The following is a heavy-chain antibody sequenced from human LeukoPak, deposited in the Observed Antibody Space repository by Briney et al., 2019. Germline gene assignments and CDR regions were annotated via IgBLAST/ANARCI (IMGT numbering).Heavy chain of an antibody. CDR2: INPNSGGR. V-gene: IGHV1-2*02. D-gene: IGHD6-13*01. J-gene: IGHJ5*02. CDR1: GYTFIGYY. Sequence: ASVKVSCKASGYTFIGYYMHLGRQAPGQGLERRGWINPNSGGRNYAQKFQGRVTITRDTSISTASMEMSSLRSAHMVLYYCPRVPPTAAAHCEFGNSFDTGGQGTLVPVSS. CDR3: PRVPPTAAAHCEFGNSFDT.